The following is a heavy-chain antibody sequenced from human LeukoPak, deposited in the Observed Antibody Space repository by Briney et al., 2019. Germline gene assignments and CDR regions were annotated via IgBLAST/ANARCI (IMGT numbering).Heavy chain of an antibody. J-gene: IGHJ6*02. CDR2: ISGSGGST. V-gene: IGHV3-23*01. D-gene: IGHD6-13*01. CDR3: AKDRRSSSWYFHYGMDV. CDR1: GFTFSSYA. Sequence: GGSPRLSCAASGFTFSSYAMSWVRQAPGKGLEWVSAISGSGGSTYYADSVKGRFTISRDNSKNTLYLQMNSLRAEDTAVYYCAKDRRSSSWYFHYGMDVWGQGTTVTVSS.